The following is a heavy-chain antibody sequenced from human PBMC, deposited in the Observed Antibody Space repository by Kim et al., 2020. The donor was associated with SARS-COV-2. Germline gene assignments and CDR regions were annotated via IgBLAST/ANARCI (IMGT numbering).Heavy chain of an antibody. D-gene: IGHD1-1*01. CDR1: GGSFSGYY. J-gene: IGHJ6*02. V-gene: IGHV4-34*01. CDR3: ARRYVDVYYYYGMDV. Sequence: SETLSLTSAVYGGSFSGYYWSWIRQPPGKGLEWIGEINHSGSTNYNPSLKSRVTISVDTSKNQFSLKLSSVTAADTAVYYCARRYVDVYYYYGMDVWGQGTTVTVSS. CDR2: INHSGST.